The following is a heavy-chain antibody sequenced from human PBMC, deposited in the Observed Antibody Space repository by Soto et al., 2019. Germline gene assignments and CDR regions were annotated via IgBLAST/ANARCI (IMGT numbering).Heavy chain of an antibody. CDR2: IWADGSRQ. D-gene: IGHD3-3*01. Sequence: QVQLVESGGGVIQPGKSLRLSCSASGFAFSTYGIHWVRQAPGKGLEWVAVIWADGSRQFYGDSVKGRFTISRDNSKNTLYLQMYSLRVDDTAVYYCVGGIGYWGLSDYWGQGTLVTVSS. CDR3: VGGIGYWGLSDY. CDR1: GFAFSTYG. V-gene: IGHV3-33*08. J-gene: IGHJ4*02.